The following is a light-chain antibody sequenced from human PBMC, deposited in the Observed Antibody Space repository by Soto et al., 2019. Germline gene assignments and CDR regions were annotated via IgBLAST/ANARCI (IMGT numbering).Light chain of an antibody. CDR1: SGCSNYK. J-gene: IGLJ2*01. Sequence: QSVLTQPPSASASLGASVTLTCTLSSGCSNYKVDWYQQRPGKGPRFVMRVGTGGIVGSKGDGIPDRFSVLGSGLNRYLTIKNIQEEDESDYHCGADHGSGSNFVRVFGGGTKVTVL. V-gene: IGLV9-49*01. CDR2: VGTGGIVG. CDR3: GADHGSGSNFVRV.